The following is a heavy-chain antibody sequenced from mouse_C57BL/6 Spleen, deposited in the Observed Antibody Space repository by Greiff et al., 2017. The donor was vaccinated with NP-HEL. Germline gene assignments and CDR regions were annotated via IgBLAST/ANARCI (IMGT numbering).Heavy chain of an antibody. V-gene: IGHV14-3*01. J-gene: IGHJ3*01. D-gene: IGHD2-4*01. CDR3: ARGYYDYDGAWFAY. CDR2: IDPANGNT. CDR1: GFNIKNTY. Sequence: EVQGVESVAELVRPGASVKLSCTASGFNIKNTYMHWVKQRPEQGLEWIGRIDPANGNTKYAPKFQGKATITADTSSNTAYLQLSSLTSEDTAIYYCARGYYDYDGAWFAYWGQGTLVTVSA.